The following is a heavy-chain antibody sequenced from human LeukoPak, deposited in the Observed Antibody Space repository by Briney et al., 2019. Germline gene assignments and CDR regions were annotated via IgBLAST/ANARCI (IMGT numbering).Heavy chain of an antibody. V-gene: IGHV3-23*01. J-gene: IGHJ4*02. Sequence: GGSLRLSCAASGFSFNSYSMSWVRQAPGKGLEWVAGISGSGDGTHSADSVRGRFTISRDNSNNALYLQMDSLRAEDTAVYYCANWIGSSSRDYWGQGTLVTVSS. CDR1: GFSFNSYS. CDR2: ISGSGDGT. D-gene: IGHD6-6*01. CDR3: ANWIGSSSRDY.